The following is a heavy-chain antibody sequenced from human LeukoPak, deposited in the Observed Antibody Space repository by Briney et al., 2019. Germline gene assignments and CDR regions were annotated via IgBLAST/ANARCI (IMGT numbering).Heavy chain of an antibody. CDR2: IRYDGSNK. Sequence: GGSLRLSCAASGFTFSSYGMHWVRQAPGKGLEWVAFIRYDGSNKYYADSVKGRFTISRDNSKNTLYLQMNSLRAEDTAVYYCAGNRYNWNYGDYWGQGTLVTVSS. CDR1: GFTFSSYG. CDR3: AGNRYNWNYGDY. V-gene: IGHV3-30*02. D-gene: IGHD1-20*01. J-gene: IGHJ4*02.